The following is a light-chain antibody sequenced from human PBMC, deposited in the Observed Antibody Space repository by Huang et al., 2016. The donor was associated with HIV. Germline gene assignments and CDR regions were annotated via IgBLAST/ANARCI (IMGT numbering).Light chain of an antibody. CDR2: WPS. J-gene: IGKJ1*01. CDR3: QQYYTTPRT. V-gene: IGKV4-1*01. CDR1: QSLLFSSDNKNY. Sequence: DTVLTQSPDSLAVSLGERATINCKSSQSLLFSSDNKNYLAWYQQKPRQPPKLLIYWPSTRESGVPDRFSGSGSGTDFTLTIINLQSEDVAVYYCQQYYTTPRTFGQGTKVEVK.